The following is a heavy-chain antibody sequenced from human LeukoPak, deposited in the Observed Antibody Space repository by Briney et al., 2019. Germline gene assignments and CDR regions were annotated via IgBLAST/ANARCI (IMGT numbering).Heavy chain of an antibody. J-gene: IGHJ4*01. D-gene: IGHD1-1*01. V-gene: IGHV3-74*01. CDR3: IREVQVRASASLGL. CDR2: MNSAGTTI. Sequence: GGPLRLSCAASGFTISGFWMHWVRQVPGEGLVWVARMNSAGTTINYADSVKGRFTISRDNVRNTLHLQMNNLSLEDTAVYFCIREVQVRASASLGLWGRGTLVTVS. CDR1: GFTISGFW.